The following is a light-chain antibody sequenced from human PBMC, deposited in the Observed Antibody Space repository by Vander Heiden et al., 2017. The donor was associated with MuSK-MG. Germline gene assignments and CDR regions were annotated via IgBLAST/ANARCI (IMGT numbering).Light chain of an antibody. Sequence: QSVLTQPPSVSGPPGQRVAISCTGSSPNIGAGYDVHWYQQLPGPAPKLLIYGNSNRPSGVPDRFSGSKSGTSASLAITGLQAEDEADYYCQSYDSSLSGSVFGGGTKLTVL. J-gene: IGLJ3*02. CDR3: QSYDSSLSGSV. V-gene: IGLV1-40*01. CDR2: GNS. CDR1: SPNIGAGYD.